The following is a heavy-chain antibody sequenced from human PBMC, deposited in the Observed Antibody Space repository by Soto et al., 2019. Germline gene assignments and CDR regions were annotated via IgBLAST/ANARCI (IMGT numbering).Heavy chain of an antibody. CDR2: IIPIFGTA. J-gene: IGHJ3*02. CDR1: GGTFSSYA. CDR3: ARVPKTHDAFDI. Sequence: SVKVSCKASGGTFSSYAISWVRQAPGQGLEWMGGIIPIFGTANYAQKFQGRVTITADESTSTAYMELSSLRSEDTAVYYCARVPKTHDAFDIWGQGTMVTVSS. V-gene: IGHV1-69*13.